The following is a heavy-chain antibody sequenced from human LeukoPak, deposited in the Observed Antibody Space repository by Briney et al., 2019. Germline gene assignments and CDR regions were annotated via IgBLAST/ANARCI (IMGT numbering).Heavy chain of an antibody. V-gene: IGHV4-39*07. CDR1: GGSISSSSYY. CDR2: IYYSGST. D-gene: IGHD3-16*01. Sequence: PSETLSLTCTVSGGSISSSSYYWGWIRQPPGKGLEWIGSIYYSGSTYYNPSLKSRVTMSLDASKNQFSLELNSVTPADTAVYYCARETSQKGAHYMDVWGKGTTVTISS. CDR3: ARETSQKGAHYMDV. J-gene: IGHJ6*03.